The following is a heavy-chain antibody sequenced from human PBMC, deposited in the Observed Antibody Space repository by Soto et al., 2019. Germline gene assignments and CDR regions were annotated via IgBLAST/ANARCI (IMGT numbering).Heavy chain of an antibody. V-gene: IGHV3-23*01. CDR2: ISGSGGST. Sequence: GGSLRLSCAASGFTFSSYAMSWVRQAPGKGLEWVSAISGSGGSTYYADSVKGRFTISRDNAKNTLYLQMNSLRAEDTAVYYCARPRYDSTGTPFDHWGLGTLVTVSS. CDR1: GFTFSSYA. D-gene: IGHD3-22*01. CDR3: ARPRYDSTGTPFDH. J-gene: IGHJ4*02.